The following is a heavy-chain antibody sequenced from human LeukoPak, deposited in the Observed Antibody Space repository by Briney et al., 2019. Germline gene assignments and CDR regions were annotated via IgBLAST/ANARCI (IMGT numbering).Heavy chain of an antibody. CDR3: ATTALD. V-gene: IGHV3-48*01. Sequence: GGSLRLSCAASGFTFSSYSMNWVRQAPGKGLEWVSYISSSSSTIYYADSVKGRFTISRDNAKNSLYLQTNSLRAEDTAVYYCATTALDWGQGTLVTVSS. J-gene: IGHJ4*02. CDR2: ISSSSSTI. CDR1: GFTFSSYS. D-gene: IGHD1-1*01.